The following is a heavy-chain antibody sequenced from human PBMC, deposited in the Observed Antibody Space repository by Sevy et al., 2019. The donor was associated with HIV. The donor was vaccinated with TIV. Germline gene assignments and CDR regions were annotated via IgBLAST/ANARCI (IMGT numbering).Heavy chain of an antibody. J-gene: IGHJ6*02. CDR3: AKGDSTFYGMDV. V-gene: IGHV3-23*01. CDR1: GFTFGTYA. Sequence: GGSLRLSCAASGFTFGTYAMSWVRQAPGKGLEWVSAISGSGGSTYYADSLKGRFTISRDNYKNTLYLQMNSLRAEDTAIYYCAKGDSTFYGMDVWGQGTTVTVSS. CDR2: ISGSGGST. D-gene: IGHD6-13*01.